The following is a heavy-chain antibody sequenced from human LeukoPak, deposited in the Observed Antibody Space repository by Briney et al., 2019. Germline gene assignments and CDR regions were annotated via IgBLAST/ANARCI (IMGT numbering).Heavy chain of an antibody. V-gene: IGHV4-34*01. Sequence: SETLSLTCAVYGGSFRGYYWSWIRQPPGKGLEWIGEINHSGSTNYNPSLKSRVTISVDTSKNQFSLKLSSVTAADTAVYYCARGRPYSSSWYPYQHWGQGTLVTVSS. CDR3: ARGRPYSSSWYPYQH. CDR2: INHSGST. CDR1: GGSFRGYY. J-gene: IGHJ1*01. D-gene: IGHD6-13*01.